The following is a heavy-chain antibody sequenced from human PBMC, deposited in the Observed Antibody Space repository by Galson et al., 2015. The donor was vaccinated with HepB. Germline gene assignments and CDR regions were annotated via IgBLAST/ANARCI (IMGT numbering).Heavy chain of an antibody. CDR1: GFTFSSYW. CDR2: IKQDGSEK. Sequence: SLRLSCAASGFTFSSYWMSWVRQAPGKGLEWVANIKQDGSEKYYVDSVKGRFTISRDNAKNSLYLQMNSLRAEDTAVYYCARVLQGRSYSSSWYYFDYWGQGTLVTVSS. J-gene: IGHJ4*02. CDR3: ARVLQGRSYSSSWYYFDY. V-gene: IGHV3-7*03. D-gene: IGHD6-13*01.